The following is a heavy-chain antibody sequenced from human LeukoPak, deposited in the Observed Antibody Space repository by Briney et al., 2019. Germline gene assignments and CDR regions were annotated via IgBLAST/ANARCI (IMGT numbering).Heavy chain of an antibody. V-gene: IGHV4-59*08. CDR2: IYYSGST. CDR3: ARHRNSYSAYYFDY. D-gene: IGHD2-15*01. Sequence: KPSETLSLTCTVSGGSISSYYWSWIRQPPGKGLEWIGYIYYSGSTNYNPSLKSRVTLSVDTSKNQFSLKLSPVTAADTAVYYCARHRNSYSAYYFDYWGQGTLVSVSS. J-gene: IGHJ4*02. CDR1: GGSISSYY.